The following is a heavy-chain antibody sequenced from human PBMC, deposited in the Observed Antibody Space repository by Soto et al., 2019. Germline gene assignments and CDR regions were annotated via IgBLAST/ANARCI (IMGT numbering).Heavy chain of an antibody. Sequence: EVQLLESGGGLVQPGGSLRLSCAASGLTFSSYAMSWVRQAPGKGLEWVSGISGSGISTYYADSVKGRFTISRDNSKNTLYLQMNSLRAEDTAVYYCAKNSESSAYSSVDYWGQGTLVTVSS. CDR2: ISGSGIST. D-gene: IGHD3-22*01. CDR1: GLTFSSYA. V-gene: IGHV3-23*01. J-gene: IGHJ4*02. CDR3: AKNSESSAYSSVDY.